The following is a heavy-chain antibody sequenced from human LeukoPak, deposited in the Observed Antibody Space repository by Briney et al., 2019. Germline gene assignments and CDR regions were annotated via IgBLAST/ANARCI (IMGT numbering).Heavy chain of an antibody. J-gene: IGHJ4*02. CDR1: GFTFSSYA. V-gene: IGHV3-30-3*01. Sequence: GGSLRLSCAASGFTFSSYAMHWVRQAPGKGLEWVAVISYDGSNKYYADSVKGRFTISRDNSKNTLYLQMNSLRAEDTAVYYCARGDYAGRLFDYWGQGTLVTVSS. CDR2: ISYDGSNK. CDR3: ARGDYAGRLFDY. D-gene: IGHD4-17*01.